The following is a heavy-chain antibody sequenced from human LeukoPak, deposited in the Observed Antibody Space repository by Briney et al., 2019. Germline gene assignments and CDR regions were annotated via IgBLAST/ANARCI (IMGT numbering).Heavy chain of an antibody. CDR2: IYYSGST. CDR1: GGSISSYY. CDR3: ARTVIYYDSSGYYQSVRAFDI. V-gene: IGHV4-59*01. J-gene: IGHJ3*02. D-gene: IGHD3-22*01. Sequence: KPSETLSLTCTVSGGSISSYYWSWIRQPPGKGLEWIGYIYYSGSTNYNPSLKSRVTISVDTSKNQFSLKLSSVTAADTAVYYCARTVIYYDSSGYYQSVRAFDIWGQGTVVTVSS.